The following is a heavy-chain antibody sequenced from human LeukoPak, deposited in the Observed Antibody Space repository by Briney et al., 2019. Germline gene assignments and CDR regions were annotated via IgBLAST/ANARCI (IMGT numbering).Heavy chain of an antibody. J-gene: IGHJ4*02. Sequence: GESPRLSCAASGFTFSNSAMRWVRQTPGKGLEWVSSIGTALNTYYADSVKGRFITSRDNSRNTVYLQMNSLTVEDTAIYYCAKGVSGPQYYFAFWGQGTLVTVSS. CDR1: GFTFSNSA. V-gene: IGHV3-23*01. CDR2: IGTALNT. CDR3: AKGVSGPQYYFAF. D-gene: IGHD4-11*01.